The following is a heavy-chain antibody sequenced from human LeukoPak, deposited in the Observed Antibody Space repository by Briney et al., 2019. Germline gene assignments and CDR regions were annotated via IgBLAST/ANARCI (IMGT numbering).Heavy chain of an antibody. CDR3: ARAYYDSSGYLLDY. D-gene: IGHD3-22*01. CDR2: IIPIFGTA. V-gene: IGHV1-69*13. J-gene: IGHJ4*02. Sequence: GASVKVSCKASGGTFSSYAISWVRQAPGQGLEWMGGIIPIFGTANYAQKFQGSVTITADESTSTAYMALSSLRSEDTAVYYCARAYYDSSGYLLDYWGQGTLVTVSS. CDR1: GGTFSSYA.